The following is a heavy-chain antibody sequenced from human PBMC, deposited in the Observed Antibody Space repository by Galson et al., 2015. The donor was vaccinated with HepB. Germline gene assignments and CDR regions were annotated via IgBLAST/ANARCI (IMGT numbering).Heavy chain of an antibody. CDR2: ISAYNGNT. CDR1: GYTFTSYG. Sequence: SVKVSCKASGYTFTSYGISWVRQAPGQGLEWMGWISAYNGNTNYAQKLQGRVTMTTDTSTSTAYMELRSLRSDDTAVYYCARDPTWQEQWLEKNAFDIWGQGTMVTVSS. D-gene: IGHD6-19*01. J-gene: IGHJ3*02. CDR3: ARDPTWQEQWLEKNAFDI. V-gene: IGHV1-18*01.